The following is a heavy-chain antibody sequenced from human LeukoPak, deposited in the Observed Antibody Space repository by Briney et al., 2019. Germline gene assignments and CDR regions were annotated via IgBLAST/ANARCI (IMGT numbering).Heavy chain of an antibody. Sequence: PGRSLRLSCAASGFTFSSYSMNWVRQAPGKGLEWVSYISSSSTIYYADSVKGRFTISRDNAKNSLYLQMNSLRDEDTAVYYCARDNYCSGGSCYSSWFDPWGQGTLVTVSS. J-gene: IGHJ5*02. CDR3: ARDNYCSGGSCYSSWFDP. D-gene: IGHD2-15*01. CDR2: ISSSSTI. CDR1: GFTFSSYS. V-gene: IGHV3-48*02.